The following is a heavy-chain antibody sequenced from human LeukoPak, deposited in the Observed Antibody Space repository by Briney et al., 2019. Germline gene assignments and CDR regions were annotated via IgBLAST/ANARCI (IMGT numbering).Heavy chain of an antibody. CDR2: INHAGGTT. V-gene: IGHV1-46*01. CDR3: ARDVVLAAHYDY. Sequence: ASVKVSCKASGYTFTGYYIQSVRQTPRQGLGWMGIINHAGGTTACEQKYQGRVNMSRETSTSTVYMQLRSLRSEDTAVYYCARDVVLAAHYDYWGQGTLVTVSS. J-gene: IGHJ4*02. D-gene: IGHD2-15*01. CDR1: GYTFTGYY.